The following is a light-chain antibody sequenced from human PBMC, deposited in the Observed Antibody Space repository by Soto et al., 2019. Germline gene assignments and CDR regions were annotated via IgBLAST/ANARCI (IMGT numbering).Light chain of an antibody. CDR2: RTS. CDR3: QQYNNWPPGMGYT. Sequence: EIVMTQYPGTLSVSPGERVTLYCRASQSVSNKLAWYQQKRGQAPRLLIYRTSTRVTGVPDRFSGSGSGTEFSLTISSPQSDDFAVYFCQQYNNWPPGMGYTFGQGTKLEIK. J-gene: IGKJ2*01. CDR1: QSVSNK. V-gene: IGKV3-15*01.